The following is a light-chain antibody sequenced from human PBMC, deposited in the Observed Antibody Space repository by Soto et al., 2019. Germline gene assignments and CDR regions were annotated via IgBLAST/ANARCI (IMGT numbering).Light chain of an antibody. J-gene: IGKJ5*01. CDR3: KQSSHLTT. CDR1: QDISNY. V-gene: IGKV1-33*01. Sequence: DFQMTQSPSSLSASVGDRVTITCQASQDISNYLNWYQQKLGKAPKLLIYDASNLETEVRSRSSGSGSGTDFTFTISSLQPEDIATYYRKQSSHLTTFGQGTRLDIK. CDR2: DAS.